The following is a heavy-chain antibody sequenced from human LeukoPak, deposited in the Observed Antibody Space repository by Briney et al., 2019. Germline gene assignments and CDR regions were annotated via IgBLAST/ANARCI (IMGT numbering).Heavy chain of an antibody. D-gene: IGHD1-26*01. Sequence: GASVKVACKASGYTFTTYGITWVRQAPGQGLQWMGWISGYNGDTNYAQNFQGRVIMTTDTSTNTAYMELWSLRSDDTAIYYCARDGFRVGAYDAFDMWGQGTMATVSS. CDR2: ISGYNGDT. CDR3: ARDGFRVGAYDAFDM. V-gene: IGHV1-18*01. J-gene: IGHJ3*02. CDR1: GYTFTTYG.